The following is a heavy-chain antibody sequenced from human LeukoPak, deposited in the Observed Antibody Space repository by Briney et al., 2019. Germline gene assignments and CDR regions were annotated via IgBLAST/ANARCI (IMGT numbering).Heavy chain of an antibody. CDR3: AKDFTLDGYDSSGYYGANFDY. CDR2: ISSSSDYI. V-gene: IGHV3-21*01. CDR1: GFTFSSYT. J-gene: IGHJ4*02. D-gene: IGHD3-22*01. Sequence: KTGGSLRLSCAASGFTFSSYTMNWVRQAPGKGLEWVSSISSSSDYIYYPDSVKGRFTISRDNAKNSLYLQMNDLRADDTAVYYCAKDFTLDGYDSSGYYGANFDYWGQGTLVTVSS.